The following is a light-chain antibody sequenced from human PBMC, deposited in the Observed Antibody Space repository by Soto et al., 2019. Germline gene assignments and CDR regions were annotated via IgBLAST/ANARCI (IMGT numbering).Light chain of an antibody. V-gene: IGKV3-20*01. CDR3: QQYGSSGT. CDR1: QSVRTY. CDR2: GAS. Sequence: PRGRATLSCRASQSVRTYLAWYQVKPGQAPRLLIYGASSRATGIPARFSGSGSGTDFTLTISSLEPEDFAVYYCQQYGSSGTFGQGTKVDIK. J-gene: IGKJ1*01.